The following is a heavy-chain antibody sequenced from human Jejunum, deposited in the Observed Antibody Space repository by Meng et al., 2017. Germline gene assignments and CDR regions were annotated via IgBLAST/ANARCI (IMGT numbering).Heavy chain of an antibody. CDR3: ARDNDSGGYLELDY. CDR1: GDTFTSYS. CDR2: IYPSGLTT. D-gene: IGHD3-22*01. Sequence: ASVKVSCKASGDTFTSYSMHWVRQAPGQGLEWVGIIYPSGLTTTFVQKFHGRITITRDTSTSTVYMELNFLRPDDTAMYYCARDNDSGGYLELDYWGQGTLVTVSS. J-gene: IGHJ4*02. V-gene: IGHV1-46*01.